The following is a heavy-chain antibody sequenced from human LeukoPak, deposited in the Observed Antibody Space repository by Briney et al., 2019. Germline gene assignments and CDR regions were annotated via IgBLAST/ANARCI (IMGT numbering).Heavy chain of an antibody. Sequence: SVKVSCKAPGGSFGRYAISWVRQAPGQGLEWMGGIVPILGTANYAQKFQGRVTITADESTSTAYMELSSLRSEDTAVYYCAREKDSGSYYNWFDPWGQGTLVTVSS. J-gene: IGHJ5*02. D-gene: IGHD1-26*01. V-gene: IGHV1-69*13. CDR1: GGSFGRYA. CDR2: IVPILGTA. CDR3: AREKDSGSYYNWFDP.